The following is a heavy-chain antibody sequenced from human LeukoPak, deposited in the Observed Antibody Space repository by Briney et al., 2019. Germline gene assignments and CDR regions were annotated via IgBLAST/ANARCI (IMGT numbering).Heavy chain of an antibody. Sequence: GGSLRLSCAASGFTFSSYAMHWVRQAPRKGLAWVAGTSYDGSNKYCADSVKGRFTISRDNSKNTLYLQMNSLRAEDTAVYYCARHRSAIYYDYGMDVWGKGTTVTVSS. CDR1: GFTFSSYA. J-gene: IGHJ6*04. CDR2: TSYDGSNK. V-gene: IGHV3-30*04. CDR3: ARHRSAIYYDYGMDV.